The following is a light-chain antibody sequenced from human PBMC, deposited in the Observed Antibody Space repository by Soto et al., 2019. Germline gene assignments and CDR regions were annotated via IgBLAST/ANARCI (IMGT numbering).Light chain of an antibody. CDR2: AAS. V-gene: IGKV1-6*02. Sequence: IKINHSPSSLSASVRDRVTITFRASQDIGNGLGWYQQKPGKAPNLLIYAASSLRSGVPSRFSGSGSGTDFTLTISSLQPEDLAPYYCQQINLTPRTFGEGTKVDIK. J-gene: IGKJ1*01. CDR3: QQINLTPRT. CDR1: QDIGNG.